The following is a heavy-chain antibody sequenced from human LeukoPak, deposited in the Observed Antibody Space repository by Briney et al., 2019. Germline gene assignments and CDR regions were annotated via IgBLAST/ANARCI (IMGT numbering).Heavy chain of an antibody. V-gene: IGHV4-59*01. CDR1: GGSISGYY. D-gene: IGHD4-11*01. J-gene: IGHJ6*03. Sequence: SETVSLTCTVSGGSISGYYWSWIRQPPGKGLQWIGYIHYSGSTNFNPSLNGRVSISRDTSKNLFSLRLRSVTAADTAVYFCARGRVSSSTWYSTYYYYFYMDVWGKGTTVTVSS. CDR3: ARGRVSSSTWYSTYYYYFYMDV. CDR2: IHYSGST.